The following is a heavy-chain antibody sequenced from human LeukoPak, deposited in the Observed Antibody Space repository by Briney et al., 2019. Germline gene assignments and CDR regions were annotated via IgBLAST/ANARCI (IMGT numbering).Heavy chain of an antibody. CDR2: VYSTGGT. CDR3: AQGAHPIYGSGSYYRLYYYGMDG. V-gene: IGHV4-39*07. Sequence: SETLSLTCTVSSGSVNIGGSYWGWVRQSPGEGLDWIGLVYSTGGTYYNPSLRSRCTISLDASKTQFSLKMTSVTAADTAVEYCAQGAHPIYGSGSYYRLYYYGMDGGGQGNTVTVSS. J-gene: IGHJ6*01. CDR1: SGSVNIGGSY. D-gene: IGHD3-10*01.